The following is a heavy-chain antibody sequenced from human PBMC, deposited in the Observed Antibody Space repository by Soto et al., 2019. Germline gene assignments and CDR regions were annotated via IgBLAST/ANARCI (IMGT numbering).Heavy chain of an antibody. CDR1: GYSLTDYH. D-gene: IGHD2-8*01. Sequence: ASVKVSCKASGYSLTDYHIHWVRQAPGQGLEWLGRINPKSGGTSTAQRFQGWVTMTTDTSISTASMELTRLTPDDTAIYYCARGDSTDCSNGVCSFFYNHDMDVWGQGTTVTVSS. J-gene: IGHJ6*02. V-gene: IGHV1-2*04. CDR2: INPKSGGT. CDR3: ARGDSTDCSNGVCSFFYNHDMDV.